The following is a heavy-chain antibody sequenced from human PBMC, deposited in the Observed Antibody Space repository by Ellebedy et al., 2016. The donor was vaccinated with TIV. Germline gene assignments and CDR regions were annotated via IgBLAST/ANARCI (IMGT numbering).Heavy chain of an antibody. J-gene: IGHJ4*02. D-gene: IGHD1-1*01. CDR1: GFTFSNYA. V-gene: IGHV3-21*01. CDR2: ITTSGTSI. Sequence: GGSLRLSCAASGFTFSNYAMNWVRQAPGKGLEWVSSITTSGTSIYYADSVKGRFPLSRDNAENSLYLQMNSLRAEDTAVYYCTRGWNGADYWGQGTLVTVSS. CDR3: TRGWNGADY.